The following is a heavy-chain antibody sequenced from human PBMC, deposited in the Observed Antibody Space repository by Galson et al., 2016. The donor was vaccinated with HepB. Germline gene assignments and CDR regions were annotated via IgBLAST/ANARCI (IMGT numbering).Heavy chain of an antibody. CDR3: AQDRPGLYPFDF. CDR2: IRDNGGMT. CDR1: GFTFSGYA. V-gene: IGHV3-23*01. Sequence: SLRLSCAASGFTFSGYAMSWVRQAPGKGLEWVSVIRDNGGMTHYADSVRGRFTISRDNSKTTLYLQMNSLRVEDTAIYYCAQDRPGLYPFDFWGQGTLVTVSS. J-gene: IGHJ4*02. D-gene: IGHD2-2*02.